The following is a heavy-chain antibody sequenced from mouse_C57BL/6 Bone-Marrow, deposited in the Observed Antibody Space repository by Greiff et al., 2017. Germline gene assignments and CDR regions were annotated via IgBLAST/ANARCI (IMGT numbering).Heavy chain of an antibody. V-gene: IGHV1-85*01. CDR1: GYSFTSYD. D-gene: IGHD1-1*01. Sequence: QVHVKQSGPELVKPGASVKLSCKASGYSFTSYDINWVQQRPGKGLEWIGWIYPRDGSTTYNEKFKGKATLTVDTYSSTAYMQLSSLTSEDSAIYYGAREDVNYYGSSYGGDYWGQGTSVTVSS. J-gene: IGHJ4*01. CDR2: IYPRDGST. CDR3: AREDVNYYGSSYGGDY.